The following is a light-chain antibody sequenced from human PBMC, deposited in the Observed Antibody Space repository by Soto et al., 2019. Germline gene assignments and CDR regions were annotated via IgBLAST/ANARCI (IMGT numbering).Light chain of an antibody. CDR1: QSLLYRDGRIF. CDR2: LAS. J-gene: IGKJ4*01. V-gene: IGKV2-28*01. CDR3: MQALQTPT. Sequence: DIVMTQSPLSLAVTPGAPASISCRSSQSLLYRDGRIFLDWYLQRPGHSPQLLIYLASIRASGVPDRFSGSGSGTDFTLKISRVEAEDVGIYYCMQALQTPTFGGGTRLDIK.